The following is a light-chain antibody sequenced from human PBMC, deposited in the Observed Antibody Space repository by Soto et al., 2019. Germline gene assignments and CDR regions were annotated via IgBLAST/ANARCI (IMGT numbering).Light chain of an antibody. V-gene: IGKV3-15*01. CDR3: QQYDHWPRT. CDR1: QSIRDS. Sequence: ETVMTQSPATLSVAPGERATLSCRASQSIRDSLSWYQQKPGQAPRLLIYGATTRATGIPARFSGSGSGTEFTLTISSLQSEDFALYYCQQYDHWPRTFGQGTKVEVK. CDR2: GAT. J-gene: IGKJ1*01.